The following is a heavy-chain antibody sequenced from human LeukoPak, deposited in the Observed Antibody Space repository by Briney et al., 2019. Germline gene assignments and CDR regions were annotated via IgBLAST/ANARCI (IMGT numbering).Heavy chain of an antibody. CDR1: GYTFTNYW. Sequence: GESLKISCKGSGYTFTNYWIGWVRQMPEKGLEWMGIIYPGDSDTRYSPSFQGQVTISADKSISTAYLQWSSLKASDTAMYYCARTSSVLCYSPFEYWGQGTLVTVSS. V-gene: IGHV5-51*01. D-gene: IGHD3-10*02. CDR2: IYPGDSDT. J-gene: IGHJ4*02. CDR3: ARTSSVLCYSPFEY.